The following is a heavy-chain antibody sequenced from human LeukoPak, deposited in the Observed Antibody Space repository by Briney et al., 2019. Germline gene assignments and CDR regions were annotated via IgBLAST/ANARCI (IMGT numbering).Heavy chain of an antibody. CDR2: ISGSGGST. CDR3: AKEGEDGYSYFDY. J-gene: IGHJ4*02. D-gene: IGHD5-24*01. CDR1: GFTFSSYA. Sequence: GGSLRLSCAASGFTFSSYAMSWVRQAPGKGLEWVSAISGSGGSTYYVDPVKGRFTISKANSKNTLYMQMNSLRAEDTAVYYCAKEGEDGYSYFDYWGQGTLVTVSS. V-gene: IGHV3-23*01.